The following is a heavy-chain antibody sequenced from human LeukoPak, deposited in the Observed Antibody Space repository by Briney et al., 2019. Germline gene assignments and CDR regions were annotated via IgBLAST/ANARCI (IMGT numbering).Heavy chain of an antibody. CDR2: IYSGCST. D-gene: IGHD3-22*01. CDR3: AKDPTHYRVWDDYDSTVLSY. J-gene: IGHJ4*02. CDR1: GFTVSSNY. V-gene: IGHV3-53*05. Sequence: GSLRLSCAASGFTVSSNYMSWVRQAPGKGLEWVSVIYSGCSTYYADSVKGRFTISRDNSKNTLYLQMNSLRAADTAVYYCAKDPTHYRVWDDYDSTVLSYWGQGALVTVSS.